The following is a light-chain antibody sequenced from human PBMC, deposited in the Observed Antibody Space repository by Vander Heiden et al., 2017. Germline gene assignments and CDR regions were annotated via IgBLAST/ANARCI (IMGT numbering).Light chain of an antibody. V-gene: IGLV3-21*02. CDR3: QVWDSSSDHVV. Sequence: SYVLTQPPSVSVATGQTARITCGGNNIGSKSVHGYQQKPGQAPVLVVYDDSDRPSGIPERFSGSNSGNTATLTISRVEAGDEADYYCQVWDSSSDHVVFGGGTKLTVL. J-gene: IGLJ2*01. CDR1: NIGSKS. CDR2: DDS.